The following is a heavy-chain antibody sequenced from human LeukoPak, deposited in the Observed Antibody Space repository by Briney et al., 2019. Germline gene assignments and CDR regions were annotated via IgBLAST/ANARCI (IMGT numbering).Heavy chain of an antibody. Sequence: PGRSLRLSCTASGVTLSNYAMHWVRQPPGRGLEWVAVISFDGTNKYYGDSVEGRFSVPRDNSKNTLYLQMNSLRPDDTAMYYCATDYGDYEPIDYWGQGTLVTVSS. CDR3: ATDYGDYEPIDY. CDR1: GVTLSNYA. CDR2: ISFDGTNK. V-gene: IGHV3-30*04. D-gene: IGHD4-17*01. J-gene: IGHJ4*02.